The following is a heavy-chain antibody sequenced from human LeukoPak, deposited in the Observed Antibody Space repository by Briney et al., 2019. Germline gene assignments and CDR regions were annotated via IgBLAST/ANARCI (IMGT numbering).Heavy chain of an antibody. CDR2: ISAYNGNT. D-gene: IGHD6-13*01. V-gene: IGHV1-18*01. CDR1: GYTFTSYG. Sequence: WASVKVSCKASGYTFTSYGISWVRQAPGQGLEWMGWISAYNGNTNYAQKLQGRVTMTTDTSTSTAYMELRSLRSDDTAVYYCARDIGIAAAGTNAFDIWGQGTMVTVSS. J-gene: IGHJ3*02. CDR3: ARDIGIAAAGTNAFDI.